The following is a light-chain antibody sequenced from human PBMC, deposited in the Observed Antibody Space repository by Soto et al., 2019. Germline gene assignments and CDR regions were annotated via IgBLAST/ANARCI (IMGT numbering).Light chain of an antibody. V-gene: IGKV1-5*01. Sequence: DIQMTQSPSTLSASVGDRVTITCRASQSISSWLAWYQQKPGKAPKLLIYDASSLESWVPSRFSGSGSGTEFTLTISSLQPDDFATYYCQQYNSYAWPFGQGTNVEIK. J-gene: IGKJ1*01. CDR3: QQYNSYAWP. CDR1: QSISSW. CDR2: DAS.